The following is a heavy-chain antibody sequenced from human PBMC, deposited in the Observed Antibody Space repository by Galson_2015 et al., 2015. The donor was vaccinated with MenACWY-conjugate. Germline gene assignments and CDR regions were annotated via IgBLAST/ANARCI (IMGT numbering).Heavy chain of an antibody. CDR3: AKDLSHSWAYYGMDV. Sequence: SLRLSCAASGFTFSSSGMHWVRQAPGKGLEWVAVISYDGSKNYYADSVKGRFTISRDNSKTTLYLQMNSLRAEDTAVYYCAKDLSHSWAYYGMDVWGQGTTVAVSS. CDR1: GFTFSSSG. V-gene: IGHV3-30*18. D-gene: IGHD2/OR15-2a*01. J-gene: IGHJ6*02. CDR2: ISYDGSKN.